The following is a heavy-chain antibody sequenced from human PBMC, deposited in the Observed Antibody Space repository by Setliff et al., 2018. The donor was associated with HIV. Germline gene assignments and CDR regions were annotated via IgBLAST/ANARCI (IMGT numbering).Heavy chain of an antibody. CDR3: TTYSGYTDGPVEKYFDY. CDR2: IQSKIDGGTT. CDR1: GFNFRNAW. D-gene: IGHD5-12*01. V-gene: IGHV3-15*05. Sequence: GGSLRLSCAASGFNFRNAWMTWVRQAPGKGLEYIGRIQSKIDGGTTDHAAPVKGRFTISRDDSYNMVYLHMNSLKPEDTAVYYCTTYSGYTDGPVEKYFDYWGHETLVTVSS. J-gene: IGHJ4*01.